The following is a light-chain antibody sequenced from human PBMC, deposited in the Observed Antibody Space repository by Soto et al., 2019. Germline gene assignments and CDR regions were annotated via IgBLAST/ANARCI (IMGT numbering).Light chain of an antibody. CDR3: GSYADSNNYV. Sequence: VLTQPPSASGSPGQSVTISCTGTSSDVGGYNYVSWYQQYPGKAPKIMIYEVSKRPSGVPDRFSGSKSGNTASLTVSGLQAEDEADYYCGSYADSNNYVFGTGTKVTVL. CDR1: SSDVGGYNY. J-gene: IGLJ1*01. CDR2: EVS. V-gene: IGLV2-8*01.